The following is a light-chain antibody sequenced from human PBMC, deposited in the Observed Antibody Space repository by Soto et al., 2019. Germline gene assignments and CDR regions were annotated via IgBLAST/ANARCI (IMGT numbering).Light chain of an antibody. CDR1: QSISSW. Sequence: DIQMTQSPSTLSASVGDRVTITCRASQSISSWLAWYQQKPGKAPNLLIYKASTLKSGVPSRFSGSGSGTEFTLTISSVQPDDFPTYSCQQYKDYPLTFGGGTKVDIK. CDR2: KAS. CDR3: QQYKDYPLT. V-gene: IGKV1-5*03. J-gene: IGKJ4*01.